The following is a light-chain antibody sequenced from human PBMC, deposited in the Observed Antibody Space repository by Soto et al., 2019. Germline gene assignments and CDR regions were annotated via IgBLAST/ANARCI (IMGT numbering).Light chain of an antibody. CDR1: SSDVGGYNF. CDR3: SSYAGSNIV. V-gene: IGLV2-8*01. J-gene: IGLJ2*01. CDR2: EVN. Sequence: QSALTQPPSASGSPGQSVTVSCTGTSSDVGGYNFVSWYQLHPGKAPKLMIYEVNKRPSGVPARFSGSMSGNTASLTVSGLQAEDEADYYCSSYAGSNIVFGGGTKVTVL.